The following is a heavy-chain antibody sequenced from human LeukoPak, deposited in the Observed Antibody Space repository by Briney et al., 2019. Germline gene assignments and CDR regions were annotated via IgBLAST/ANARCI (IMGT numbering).Heavy chain of an antibody. V-gene: IGHV1-18*01. CDR2: ISGYNGDT. J-gene: IGHJ4*02. D-gene: IGHD1-26*01. CDR3: ARVRAGGGSYYYFFDH. Sequence: SVKDSCQSSVFTFPCQGFSWVRQAPGRGREWVGWISGYNGDTNYPQNLQGRVNMTTDTSTTTAYMELRSLRYDDTAVYYCARVRAGGGSYYYFFDHWGQGTLVTVSS. CDR1: VFTFPCQG.